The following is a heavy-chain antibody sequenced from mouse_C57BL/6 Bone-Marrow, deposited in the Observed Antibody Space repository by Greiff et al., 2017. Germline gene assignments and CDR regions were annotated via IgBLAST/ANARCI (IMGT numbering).Heavy chain of an antibody. CDR3: ARWDYYSNPLYFDV. J-gene: IGHJ1*03. D-gene: IGHD2-5*01. CDR1: GFTFTDYY. CDR2: IRNKANGYTT. V-gene: IGHV7-3*01. Sequence: EVKLMESGGGLVQPGGSLSLSCAASGFTFTDYYMSWVRQPPGKALEWLGFIRNKANGYTTEYSASVKGRFTISRDNSQSILYLQMNALRAEDSATYYCARWDYYSNPLYFDVWGTGTTVTVSS.